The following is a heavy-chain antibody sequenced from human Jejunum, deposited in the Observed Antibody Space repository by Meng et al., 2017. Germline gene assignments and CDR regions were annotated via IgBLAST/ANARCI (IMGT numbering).Heavy chain of an antibody. CDR3: RIVEMATSEDY. Sequence: GSLRLSCTVSGYSISSGYYWGWIRQPPGKGLEWIGYIYYSGSTNYNPSLKSRVTISVDTSKNQFSLKLSSVTAADTAVYYCRIVEMATSEDYWGQGTLVTVAS. CDR1: GYSISSGYY. CDR2: IYYSGST. V-gene: IGHV4-61*01. J-gene: IGHJ4*02. D-gene: IGHD5-24*01.